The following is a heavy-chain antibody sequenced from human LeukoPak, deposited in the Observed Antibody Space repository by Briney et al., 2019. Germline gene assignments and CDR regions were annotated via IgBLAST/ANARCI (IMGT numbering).Heavy chain of an antibody. CDR1: GGSISSYY. CDR3: ASTPAVAGTPFFDY. D-gene: IGHD6-19*01. Sequence: SETLSLTCTVSGGSISSYYWSWIRQPPGKALEWIGYIYSSGTTNYNPSLKSRVTISVDTSKSQFSLKLSSVTAADTAVYYCASTPAVAGTPFFDYWGQGTLVTVSS. V-gene: IGHV4-59*01. CDR2: IYSSGTT. J-gene: IGHJ4*02.